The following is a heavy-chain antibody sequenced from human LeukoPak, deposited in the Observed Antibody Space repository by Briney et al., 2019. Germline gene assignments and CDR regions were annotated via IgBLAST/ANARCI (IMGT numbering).Heavy chain of an antibody. D-gene: IGHD6-19*01. Sequence: SETLSLTCAVYGGSFSNYNWTWIRQPPGKGPEWIGEIGHNGSTNYSPSLKGRVTILLDTSKNQFSLKLSSVTAADTAVYYCARLGSGWIDYWGQGTLVTVSS. CDR2: IGHNGST. J-gene: IGHJ4*02. CDR3: ARLGSGWIDY. CDR1: GGSFSNYN. V-gene: IGHV4-34*01.